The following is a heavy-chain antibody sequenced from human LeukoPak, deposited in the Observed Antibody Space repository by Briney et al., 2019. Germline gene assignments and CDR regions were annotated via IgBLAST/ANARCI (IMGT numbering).Heavy chain of an antibody. D-gene: IGHD3-3*01. CDR1: GDSVSSNSAA. CDR3: ARSSYDFWSGAYYYYGMDV. V-gene: IGHV6-1*01. Sequence: SQTLSLTCAISGDSVSSNSAAWNWIRQSPSRGLEWLGRTYYRSKWYNDYAVSVKSRLTINPDTSKNQFSLQLNSVTPEDTAVYYCARSSYDFWSGAYYYYGMDVWGQGTTVTVSS. CDR2: TYYRSKWYN. J-gene: IGHJ6*02.